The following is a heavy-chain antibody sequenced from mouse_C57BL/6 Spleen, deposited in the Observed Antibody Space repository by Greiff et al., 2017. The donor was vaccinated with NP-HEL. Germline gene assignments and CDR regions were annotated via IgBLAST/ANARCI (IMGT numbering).Heavy chain of an antibody. J-gene: IGHJ4*01. CDR1: GYAFSSSW. Sequence: VKLQESGPELVKPGASVKISCKASGYAFSSSWMNWVKQRPGKGLEWIGRIYPGDGDTNYNGKFKGKATLTADKSSSTAYMQLSSLTSEDSAVYFCAREGDDYDGYAMDYWGQGTSVTVSS. D-gene: IGHD2-4*01. CDR2: IYPGDGDT. CDR3: AREGDDYDGYAMDY. V-gene: IGHV1-82*01.